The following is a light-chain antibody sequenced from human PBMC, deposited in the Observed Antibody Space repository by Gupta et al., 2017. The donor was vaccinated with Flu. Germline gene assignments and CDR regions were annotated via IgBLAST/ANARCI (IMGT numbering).Light chain of an antibody. CDR3: QQFNSYPYT. V-gene: IGKV1-9*01. Sequence: PSFLSASVGDRVTSTCRARQGISSYLGWYQQKPGKAPKLLIYAASKVKSGVPSRFSGSGSGRKFTLTIRSRQPEDFATYCCQQFNSYPYTFGQGTKMDIK. CDR2: AAS. J-gene: IGKJ2*01. CDR1: QGISSY.